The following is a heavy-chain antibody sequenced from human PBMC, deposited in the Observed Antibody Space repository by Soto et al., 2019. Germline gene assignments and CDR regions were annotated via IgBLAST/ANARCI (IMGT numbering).Heavy chain of an antibody. J-gene: IGHJ4*02. D-gene: IGHD3-22*01. CDR2: VRGDFVTT. V-gene: IGHV3-23*01. Sequence: EVQLLESGGGLVQPGGSLRLSCATSGFTFSDHAMHWVRQAPGEGLEWVSGVRGDFVTTPYADSVKGRFTISRDNPKNKLYHQMNSLRAEDTDIYYCVKEVKMVVEGFDFWGQGTLVTVSS. CDR1: GFTFSDHA. CDR3: VKEVKMVVEGFDF.